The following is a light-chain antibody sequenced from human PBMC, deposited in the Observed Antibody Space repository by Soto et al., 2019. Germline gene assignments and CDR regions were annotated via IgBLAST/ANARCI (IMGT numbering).Light chain of an antibody. CDR2: KAS. CDR1: QNINGW. Sequence: DIQMTQSPSTLSASVGDRVTITCRAGQNINGWLAWYQQRPGKAPNLLIHKASILEVGVPSRFSGSASGTEVTLPISSLQPDDFAFYFCLQYNVYPLSFGGGTKVEIK. V-gene: IGKV1-5*03. J-gene: IGKJ4*01. CDR3: LQYNVYPLS.